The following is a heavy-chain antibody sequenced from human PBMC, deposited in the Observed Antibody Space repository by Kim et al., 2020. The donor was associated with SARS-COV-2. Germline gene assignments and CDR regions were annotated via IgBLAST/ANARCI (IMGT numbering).Heavy chain of an antibody. Sequence: SVKVSCKASGGTFSSYAISWVRQAPGQGLEWMGGIIPIFGTANYAQKFQGRVTITADESTSTAYMELSSLRSEDTAVYYCARLQDYYGSGSHRRAEDYWGQGTLVTVSS. CDR3: ARLQDYYGSGSHRRAEDY. CDR2: IIPIFGTA. CDR1: GGTFSSYA. V-gene: IGHV1-69*13. J-gene: IGHJ4*02. D-gene: IGHD3-10*01.